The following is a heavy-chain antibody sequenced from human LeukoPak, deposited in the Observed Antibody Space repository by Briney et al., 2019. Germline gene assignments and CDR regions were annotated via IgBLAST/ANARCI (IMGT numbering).Heavy chain of an antibody. V-gene: IGHV3-23*01. CDR1: GFTFRSYA. CDR3: ATVPRSGYYYFDY. Sequence: GGSPRLSCAASGFTFRSYAMTWIRQAPGKGPEWVSFISGSGGSTYYADSVKGRFTISKDKSRNTLFLQMNSLRAEDTAVYYCATVPRSGYYYFDYWAQGTLVTVSS. CDR2: ISGSGGST. J-gene: IGHJ4*02. D-gene: IGHD5-12*01.